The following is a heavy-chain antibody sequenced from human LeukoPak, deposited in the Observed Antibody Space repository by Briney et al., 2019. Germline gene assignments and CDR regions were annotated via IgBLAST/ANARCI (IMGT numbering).Heavy chain of an antibody. CDR1: GFTFSSYG. CDR2: IWYDGSNK. J-gene: IGHJ4*02. Sequence: GGSLRLSCAASGFTFSSYGMHWVRQAPGKGLEWVAVIWYDGSNKYYADSVKGRFTISRDNSKNTLYLRMNSLRAEDTAVYYCASLGTGSGSYSSDYWGQGTLVTVSS. D-gene: IGHD3-10*01. V-gene: IGHV3-33*01. CDR3: ASLGTGSGSYSSDY.